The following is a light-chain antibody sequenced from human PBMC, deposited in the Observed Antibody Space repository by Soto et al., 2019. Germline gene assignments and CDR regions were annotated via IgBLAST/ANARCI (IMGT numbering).Light chain of an antibody. Sequence: EIVLTQSPGTLSLSPGEIATLSCRASQSVSSSYLAWYQQKPGQAPRLLIYGASSRATGFPDRFSGSGSGAEFTLTISSLQSEDFAVYYCQQYNSWPLTFGGGTKVDIK. CDR2: GAS. J-gene: IGKJ4*01. V-gene: IGKV3-20*01. CDR1: QSVSSSY. CDR3: QQYNSWPLT.